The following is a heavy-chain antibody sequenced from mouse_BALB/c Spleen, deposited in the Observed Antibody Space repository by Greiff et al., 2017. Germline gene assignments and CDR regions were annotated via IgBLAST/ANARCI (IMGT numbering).Heavy chain of an antibody. CDR1: GYTFTSYV. CDR2: INPYNDGT. Sequence: VQLKESGPELVKPGASVKMSCKASGYTFTSYVMHWVKQKPGQGLEWIGYINPYNDGTKYNEKFKGKATLTSDKSSSTAYMELSSLTSEDSAVYYCARMNYYGSSYLDYWGQGTTLTVSS. D-gene: IGHD1-1*01. J-gene: IGHJ2*01. V-gene: IGHV1-14*01. CDR3: ARMNYYGSSYLDY.